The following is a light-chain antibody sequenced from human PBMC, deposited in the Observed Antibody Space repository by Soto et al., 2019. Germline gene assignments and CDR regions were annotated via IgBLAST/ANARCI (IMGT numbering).Light chain of an antibody. CDR3: QQYGSSPMYT. V-gene: IGKV3-20*01. CDR2: GAS. CDR1: QSVSSSY. J-gene: IGKJ2*01. Sequence: EIVLTQSPGTLSLSPGERATLSCRASQSVSSSYLAWYQQKPGQAPRLLIYGASSRAAGIPDRFSGSGSGTDFPLTISRLEHEDFAVYYCQQYGSSPMYTFGQGTKLEIK.